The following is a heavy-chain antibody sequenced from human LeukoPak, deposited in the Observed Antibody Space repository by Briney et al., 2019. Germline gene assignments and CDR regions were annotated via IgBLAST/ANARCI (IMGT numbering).Heavy chain of an antibody. CDR2: ISSSSSYI. Sequence: GGSLRLSCAASGFTFSSYSMNWVRQAPGKGLEWVSSISSSSSYIYYADSVKGRFTISRDNAENSLYLQMNSLRAEDTAVYYCAGEGGITMVRGVIDYWGQGTLVTVSS. CDR3: AGEGGITMVRGVIDY. D-gene: IGHD3-10*01. V-gene: IGHV3-21*01. CDR1: GFTFSSYS. J-gene: IGHJ4*02.